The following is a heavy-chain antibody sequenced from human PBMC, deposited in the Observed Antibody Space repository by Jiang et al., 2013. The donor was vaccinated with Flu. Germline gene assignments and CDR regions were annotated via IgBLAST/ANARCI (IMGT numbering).Heavy chain of an antibody. V-gene: IGHV3-30*03. D-gene: IGHD3-22*01. Sequence: RLSCAASGFTFNGYGMHWVRQAPGKGLEWVAVISYDGSNKNYADSVKGRLTISRDNSKNTLYLQMNSLRAEDTAVYYCARSPPTRPYYYDSSGYFDYWGQGTLVTVSS. CDR1: GFTFNGYG. CDR3: ARSPPTRPYYYDSSGYFDY. CDR2: ISYDGSNK. J-gene: IGHJ4*02.